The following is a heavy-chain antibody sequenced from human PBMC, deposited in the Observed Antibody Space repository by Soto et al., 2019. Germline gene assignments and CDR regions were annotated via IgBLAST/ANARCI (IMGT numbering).Heavy chain of an antibody. Sequence: SVKVSCKASGGTFSSYAISWVRQAPGQGLEWMGGIIPIFGTANYAQKFQGRVTITADESTSTAYMELSSLRSEDTAVYYCARGKGPSIMITFGGGYYGMDVWGQGTTVTVSS. CDR2: IIPIFGTA. J-gene: IGHJ6*02. D-gene: IGHD3-16*01. V-gene: IGHV1-69*13. CDR1: GGTFSSYA. CDR3: ARGKGPSIMITFGGGYYGMDV.